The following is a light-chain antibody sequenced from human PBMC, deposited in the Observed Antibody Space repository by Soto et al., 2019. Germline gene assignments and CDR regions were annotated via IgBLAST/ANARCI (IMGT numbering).Light chain of an antibody. CDR2: GDH. J-gene: IGLJ3*02. CDR3: ASWDDSLKGWV. Sequence: QAVVTQPPSASGTPGQRVTISCSGTSSNFGTNTGTWYQQVPGAAPKLLIYGDHNRPSGVPGRFSGSKSGTSASLAISGLQSEDEADYYCASWDDSLKGWVFGGGTKLTVL. CDR1: SSNFGTNT. V-gene: IGLV1-44*01.